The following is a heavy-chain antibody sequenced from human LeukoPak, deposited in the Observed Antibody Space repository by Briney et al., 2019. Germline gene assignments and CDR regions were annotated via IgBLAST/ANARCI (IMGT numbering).Heavy chain of an antibody. CDR3: ARGPYDSSGYYFDP. V-gene: IGHV1-69*13. J-gene: IGHJ5*02. D-gene: IGHD3-22*01. CDR2: IIPIFVTA. Sequence: GASVKVSCKASGGTFSSYAISWVRQAPGQGLEWMGGIIPIFVTANYAQKFQGRVTITADESTSTAYMELSSLRSEDTAVYYCARGPYDSSGYYFDPWGQGTLVTVSS. CDR1: GGTFSSYA.